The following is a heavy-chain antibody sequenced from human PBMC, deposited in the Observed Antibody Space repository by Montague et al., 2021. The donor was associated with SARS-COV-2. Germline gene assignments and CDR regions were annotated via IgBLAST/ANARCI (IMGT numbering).Heavy chain of an antibody. D-gene: IGHD6-19*01. Sequence: SLRLSCAASGFTFSSYGMHWVRQAPGKGLEWVAVIWYDGSNKYYADSVKGRFTISGDNSKNTLYLQMNSLRAEDTAVYYCARESAGIAVTVDYWGQGTLVTVSS. CDR2: IWYDGSNK. CDR1: GFTFSSYG. CDR3: ARESAGIAVTVDY. J-gene: IGHJ4*02. V-gene: IGHV3-33*01.